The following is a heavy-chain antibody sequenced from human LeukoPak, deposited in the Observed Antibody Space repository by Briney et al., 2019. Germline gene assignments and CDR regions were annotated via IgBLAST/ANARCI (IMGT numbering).Heavy chain of an antibody. Sequence: SQTLSLTCSVSGGSISSGDYYWRWIRQHPGKGLEWIGYIHYSGSTYYNPSLKSRVSISVSTSKNRFSLQLSSVTAAGTAVYYCARVIGYDQLDYWGQGTLVTVSS. V-gene: IGHV4-31*03. CDR3: ARVIGYDQLDY. CDR2: IHYSGST. CDR1: GGSISSGDYY. J-gene: IGHJ4*02. D-gene: IGHD5-12*01.